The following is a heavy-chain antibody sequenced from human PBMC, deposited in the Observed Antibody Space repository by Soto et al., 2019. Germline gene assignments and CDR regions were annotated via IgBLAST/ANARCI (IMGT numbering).Heavy chain of an antibody. Sequence: SETLSLTCAVYGGSFSSYYWGWIRQPPGKGLEWIGSIYHSGSTYYNPSLKSRVTISVDTSKNQFSLKLSSVTAADTAVYYCARAGRITMVRGVIIRPPLDYWGQGTLVTVSS. V-gene: IGHV4-34*01. CDR1: GGSFSSYY. CDR3: ARAGRITMVRGVIIRPPLDY. J-gene: IGHJ4*02. D-gene: IGHD3-10*01. CDR2: IYHSGST.